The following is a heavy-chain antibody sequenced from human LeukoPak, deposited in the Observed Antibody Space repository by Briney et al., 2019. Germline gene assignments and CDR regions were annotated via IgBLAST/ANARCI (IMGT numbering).Heavy chain of an antibody. CDR3: AKGLSGFGVVTPFDF. J-gene: IGHJ4*02. CDR2: IYIDGTT. D-gene: IGHD3-3*01. Sequence: PGGSLRLSCAASGFIVSHNYMTWVRQAPGKGLEWISVIYIDGTTYYADSVKGRFTISRDNFRSTLYLQMNSLRTEDTALYYRAKGLSGFGVVTPFDFWGQGTLVTVSS. CDR1: GFIVSHNY. V-gene: IGHV3-53*01.